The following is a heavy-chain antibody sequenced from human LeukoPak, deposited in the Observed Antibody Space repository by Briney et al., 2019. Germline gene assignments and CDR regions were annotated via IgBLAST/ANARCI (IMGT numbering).Heavy chain of an antibody. J-gene: IGHJ6*03. CDR3: ARIMVDHYYYYYYMDV. V-gene: IGHV4-34*01. CDR2: INHSGST. D-gene: IGHD3-10*01. CDR1: GGSFSGYY. Sequence: SETLSLTCAVYGGSFSGYYWSWIRQPPGKGLEWIGEINHSGSTYYNPSLKSRVTISVDTSKNQFSLKLSSVTAADTAVYYCARIMVDHYYYYYYMDVWGKGTTVTVSS.